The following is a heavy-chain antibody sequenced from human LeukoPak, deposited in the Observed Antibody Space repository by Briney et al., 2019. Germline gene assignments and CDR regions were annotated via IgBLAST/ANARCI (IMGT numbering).Heavy chain of an antibody. J-gene: IGHJ2*01. V-gene: IGHV4-30-2*01. D-gene: IGHD3-3*01. CDR2: IYHSGST. CDR1: GGSISSGGYY. Sequence: SETLSLTCTVSGGSISSGGYYWSWIRQPPGKGLEWIGYIYHSGSTYYNPSLKSRVTISVDTSKNQFSLKLSSVTAADAAVYYCARGRIEMLRFLECPLCSGYFDLWGRGTLVTVSS. CDR3: ARGRIEMLRFLECPLCSGYFDL.